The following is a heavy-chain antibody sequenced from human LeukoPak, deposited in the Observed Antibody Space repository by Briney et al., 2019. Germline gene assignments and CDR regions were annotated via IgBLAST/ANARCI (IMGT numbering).Heavy chain of an antibody. V-gene: IGHV3-13*01. D-gene: IGHD2-2*01. CDR1: GFTFSSYD. CDR3: ARDCSSTSCPRDWYFDL. Sequence: GGSLRLSCAASGFTFSSYDMHWVRQATGKGLEWVSAIGTAGDTYYPSSVKGRFTISRENAKNSLYLQMNSLRAGDTAVYYCARDCSSTSCPRDWYFDLWGRGTLVTVSS. CDR2: IGTAGDT. J-gene: IGHJ2*01.